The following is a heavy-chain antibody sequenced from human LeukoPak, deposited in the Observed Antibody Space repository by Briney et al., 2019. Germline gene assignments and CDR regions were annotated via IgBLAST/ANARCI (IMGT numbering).Heavy chain of an antibody. CDR1: GFTLSTYW. J-gene: IGHJ4*02. D-gene: IGHD3-16*01. V-gene: IGHV3-7*01. Sequence: GGSLRLSCEASGFTLSTYWMNWVRQVPGKGLDWVANINPDGSGKRYVDSVKGRFTIARDNADNSLSLQMNSLRAEDTAVYYCASWGAGGNSWGQGTLVTVSS. CDR3: ASWGAGGNS. CDR2: INPDGSGK.